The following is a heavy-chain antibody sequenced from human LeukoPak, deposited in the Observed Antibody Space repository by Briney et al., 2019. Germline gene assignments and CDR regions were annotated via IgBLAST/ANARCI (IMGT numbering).Heavy chain of an antibody. CDR1: GFTFSSYA. D-gene: IGHD6-19*01. J-gene: IGHJ6*02. Sequence: GRSLRLSCAASGFTFSSYAMHWVRQAPGKGLEWVAVISYDGSNKYYADSVKGRFTISRDNSKNTLYLQMNSLRAEDTAVYYRARDHTRIAVAGTYYYYGMDVWGQGTTVTVSS. CDR2: ISYDGSNK. CDR3: ARDHTRIAVAGTYYYYGMDV. V-gene: IGHV3-30-3*01.